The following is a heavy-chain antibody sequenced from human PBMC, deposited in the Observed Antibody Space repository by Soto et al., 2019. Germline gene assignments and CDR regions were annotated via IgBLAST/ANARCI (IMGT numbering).Heavy chain of an antibody. CDR3: ARDTALTGTTPPPRVYYYGMDV. D-gene: IGHD1-7*01. CDR1: GGSVSSGSYY. Sequence: PSETLSLTYTVSGGSVSSGSYYWSWIRQPPGKGLEWIGYIYYSGSANYNPSLKSRVTISVDTSKNQFSLKLSSVTAADTAVYYCARDTALTGTTPPPRVYYYGMDVWGQGTTVTVSS. V-gene: IGHV4-61*01. J-gene: IGHJ6*02. CDR2: IYYSGSA.